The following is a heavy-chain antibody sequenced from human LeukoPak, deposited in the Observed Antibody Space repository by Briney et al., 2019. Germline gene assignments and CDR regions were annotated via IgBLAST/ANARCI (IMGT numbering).Heavy chain of an antibody. V-gene: IGHV4-4*07. J-gene: IGHJ4*02. CDR1: GGSLSSYY. CDR3: ARSPWGVYYFDY. Sequence: SETLSLTCTVSGGSLSSYYWSWIRQPAGKGLEWIGRIYTRGSTNYNVSLKRRVTISVDKSKNQLYAEPGYVTTADTAVYYCARSPWGVYYFDYWGQGTLVTASS. CDR2: IYTRGST. D-gene: IGHD7-27*01.